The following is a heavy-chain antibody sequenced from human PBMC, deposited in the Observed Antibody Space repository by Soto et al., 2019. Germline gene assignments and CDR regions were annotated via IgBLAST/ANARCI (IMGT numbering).Heavy chain of an antibody. V-gene: IGHV4-59*01. CDR1: GGSISSYY. D-gene: IGHD3-3*01. J-gene: IGHJ4*02. Sequence: TSETLSLTCTVSGGSISSYYWSWIRQPPGKGLEWIGYIYYSGSTNYNPSLKSRVTISVDTSKNQFSLKLSSVTAADTAVYYCARIRRFLEWPNFDYWGQGTLVTVSS. CDR2: IYYSGST. CDR3: ARIRRFLEWPNFDY.